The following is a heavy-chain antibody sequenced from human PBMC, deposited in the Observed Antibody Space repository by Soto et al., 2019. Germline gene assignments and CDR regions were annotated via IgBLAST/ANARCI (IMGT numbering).Heavy chain of an antibody. CDR3: ARHGSLGWDYVATIYMDV. V-gene: IGHV4-59*08. J-gene: IGHJ6*03. D-gene: IGHD5-12*01. Sequence: QSQTLSLTCTVSGGSISSYYWSWIRQPPGKGLEWIGYIYYSGSTNYNPSLKSRVTISVDTSKNQFSLKLSSVTAADTAVYYCARHGSLGWDYVATIYMDVWGKGTTVTVSS. CDR2: IYYSGST. CDR1: GGSISSYY.